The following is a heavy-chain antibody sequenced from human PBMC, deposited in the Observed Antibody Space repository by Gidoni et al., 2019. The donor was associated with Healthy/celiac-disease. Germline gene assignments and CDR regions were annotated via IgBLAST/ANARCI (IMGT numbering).Heavy chain of an antibody. CDR3: ARDQGSTIFGVVIGYFDY. J-gene: IGHJ4*02. D-gene: IGHD3-3*01. CDR2: TYYRSKWYN. CDR1: GDSVSSNSAA. Sequence: QVQLQQSGPGLVKPSQTLSLTCAISGDSVSSNSAAWNWLRQSPSRGLEWLGRTYYRSKWYNDYAVSVKSRITINPDTSKNQFSLQLNSVTPEDTAVYYCARDQGSTIFGVVIGYFDYWGQGTLVTVSS. V-gene: IGHV6-1*01.